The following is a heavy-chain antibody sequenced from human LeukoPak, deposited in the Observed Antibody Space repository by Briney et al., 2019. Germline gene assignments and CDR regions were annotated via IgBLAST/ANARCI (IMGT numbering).Heavy chain of an antibody. Sequence: GGSLRLSCAASGFTFSGSARHWVRQASGRGLEWVGRIRSKANSYATAYAASVKGRFTISRDDSKNTAYLQMNSLKTEDTAVYYCTRALPNSSSWSRWFDPWGQGTLVTVSS. CDR1: GFTFSGSA. CDR3: TRALPNSSSWSRWFDP. D-gene: IGHD6-13*01. V-gene: IGHV3-73*01. J-gene: IGHJ5*02. CDR2: IRSKANSYAT.